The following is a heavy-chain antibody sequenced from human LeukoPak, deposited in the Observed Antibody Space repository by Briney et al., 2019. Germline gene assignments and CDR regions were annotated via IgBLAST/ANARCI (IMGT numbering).Heavy chain of an antibody. D-gene: IGHD6-19*01. CDR3: ARGPQWRGDYYYMDV. V-gene: IGHV1-8*01. CDR1: GYSFTNFD. CDR2: MNPNSGNK. Sequence: ASVKVSCKASGYSFTNFDINWVRQATGQGLEWMGWMNPNSGNKGYAQKFQGRVTMTMNTSITTAYMELGSLRSEDTAVYYCARGPQWRGDYYYMDVWGRGTTVTVSS. J-gene: IGHJ6*03.